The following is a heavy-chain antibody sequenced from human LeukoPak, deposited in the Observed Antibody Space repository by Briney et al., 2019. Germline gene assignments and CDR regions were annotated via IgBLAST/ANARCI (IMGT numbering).Heavy chain of an antibody. CDR3: ARGAMSSDWFFSPRGPYYDYYYMDV. J-gene: IGHJ6*03. Sequence: SETLSLTCTVYGGSFRGYLWGWIRQPPGKGLECIAEIVHSGSTNYNPSLKSRVSISEDTSKNQFSLNMSSVTAADTAVYCCARGAMSSDWFFSPRGPYYDYYYMDVWGKGTTVTVSS. D-gene: IGHD3-9*01. V-gene: IGHV4-34*01. CDR1: GGSFRGYL. CDR2: IVHSGST.